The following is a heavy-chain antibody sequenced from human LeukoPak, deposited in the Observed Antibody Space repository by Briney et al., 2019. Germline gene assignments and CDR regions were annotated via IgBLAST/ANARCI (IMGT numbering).Heavy chain of an antibody. CDR2: VSDYADDT. D-gene: IGHD2-15*01. J-gene: IGHJ4*02. Sequence: ASVKVSCKASGYTFTNYGITWVRQTPGQGLEWMGWVSDYADDTNYVQRFQGRITMTTDTSTSTAYVELRSLRSDDTAVYYCASDCIGCHGFDYWGQGTLVTVSS. CDR3: ASDCIGCHGFDY. V-gene: IGHV1-18*01. CDR1: GYTFTNYG.